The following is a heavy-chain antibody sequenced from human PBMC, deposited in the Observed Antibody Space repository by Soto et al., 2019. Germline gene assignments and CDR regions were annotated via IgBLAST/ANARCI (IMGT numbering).Heavy chain of an antibody. J-gene: IGHJ4*02. Sequence: QVQLVQSGAEVKKPGSSVKVSCTASGDTFSSYAMSWVRQAPGQGLEWMGGIIPIFGTANYAQKFRGRVTITEYESTSTAYMELSSLRSEDTAVYYCARVGHCSGGSCYGGNAYSGQGTLVTVSS. CDR1: GDTFSSYA. D-gene: IGHD2-15*01. V-gene: IGHV1-69*01. CDR2: IIPIFGTA. CDR3: ARVGHCSGGSCYGGNAY.